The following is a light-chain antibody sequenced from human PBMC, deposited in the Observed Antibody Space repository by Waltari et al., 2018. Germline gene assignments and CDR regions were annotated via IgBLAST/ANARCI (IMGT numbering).Light chain of an antibody. Sequence: QTVVTQEPSLPVSPGGTVTLPCGLRSGSVSSSYYTSGYQQTTGLAQRPLIYSTNTRSSGVPDRFSGSILGNEAALTITGAQADDECDYFCGLYMGSGILFGGGTKLTVL. J-gene: IGLJ2*01. CDR2: STN. V-gene: IGLV8-61*01. CDR1: SGSVSSSYY. CDR3: GLYMGSGIL.